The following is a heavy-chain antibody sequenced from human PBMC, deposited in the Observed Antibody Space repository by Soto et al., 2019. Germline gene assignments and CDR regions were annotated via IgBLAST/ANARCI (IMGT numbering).Heavy chain of an antibody. J-gene: IGHJ4*02. CDR2: IYHNGFA. Sequence: QVQLQESGPGLVKPSGTLSLTCAVSSGSLSSENWWSWVRQPPGKDLEWIGEIYHNGFANYNPSLKRRVIISLDKSKNQFSVTLSSVTAADTAVYYCARNILAGYGFDYWGQGTLVTVSS. V-gene: IGHV4-4*02. CDR1: SGSLSSENW. CDR3: ARNILAGYGFDY. D-gene: IGHD3-9*01.